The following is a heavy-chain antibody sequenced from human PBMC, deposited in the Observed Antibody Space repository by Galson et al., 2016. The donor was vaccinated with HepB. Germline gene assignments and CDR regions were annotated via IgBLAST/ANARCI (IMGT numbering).Heavy chain of an antibody. CDR2: IKSRGGSV. CDR1: GFTFSSYE. Sequence: SLRLSCAASGFTFSSYETNWVRQAPGKGLEWVSYIKSRGGSVYYADSVKGRFTIDRDNDKNSLYLQMNSLRADDTAVYFCARGFRSGWGIDYWGQGTLVTVSS. J-gene: IGHJ4*02. V-gene: IGHV3-48*03. CDR3: ARGFRSGWGIDY. D-gene: IGHD6-19*01.